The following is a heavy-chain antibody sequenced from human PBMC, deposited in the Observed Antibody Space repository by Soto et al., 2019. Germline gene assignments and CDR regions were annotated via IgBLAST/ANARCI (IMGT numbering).Heavy chain of an antibody. J-gene: IGHJ4*02. CDR2: IKSKSDGGTT. D-gene: IGHD3-3*01. CDR1: GFSFSRAW. Sequence: EVQLVESGGGLVKPGGSLRLSCVVSGFSFSRAWMNWVRQAPGKGLEWVGHIKSKSDGGTTDYAAPVRDRFIISRGDSKNTLYLQRSSPTTEETAIYYCITVERLKDVDDWGQGTRVTVSS. CDR3: ITVERLKDVDD. V-gene: IGHV3-15*07.